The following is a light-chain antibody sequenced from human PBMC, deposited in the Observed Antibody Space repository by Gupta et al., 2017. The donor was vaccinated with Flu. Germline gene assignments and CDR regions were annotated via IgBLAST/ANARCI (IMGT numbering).Light chain of an antibody. J-gene: IGKJ2*02. Sequence: ERGTLSGRDGENVNRNHLAWYQQKPGQGPRLLIYGTSNRAPGVPDRCRGDGSETDYTLTINRLEHEDSAFFYCHHYRTSPCTFGQGTKLEIK. CDR2: GTS. CDR1: ENVNRNH. V-gene: IGKV3-20*01. CDR3: HHYRTSPCT.